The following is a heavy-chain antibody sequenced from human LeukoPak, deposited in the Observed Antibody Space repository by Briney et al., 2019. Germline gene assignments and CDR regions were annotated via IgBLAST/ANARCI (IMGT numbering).Heavy chain of an antibody. CDR2: ISSSGTTI. CDR3: ARAARDAFDI. V-gene: IGHV3-11*01. J-gene: IGHJ3*02. Sequence: GGSLRLSCAASGFTFSDYYMTCMRQAPGKGLEWVSYISSSGTTIYNADSVKGRFTISRDNAKNSLYLQMNSLRAEDTAVYYCARAARDAFDIWGQGTMVTVSS. D-gene: IGHD6-25*01. CDR1: GFTFSDYY.